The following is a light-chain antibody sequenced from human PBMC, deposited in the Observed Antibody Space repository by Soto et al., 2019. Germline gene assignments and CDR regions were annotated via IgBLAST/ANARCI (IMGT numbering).Light chain of an antibody. CDR2: AAS. Sequence: IVWTRSPCTLSWSPGERSTLSCRASRSVGNNLAWYQKKPGQAPGLLIYAASNRATGIPARFSGSGSGTELTITIRSIEPADFAVYYCQKHADWPLNFGGGKKVDIK. J-gene: IGKJ4*01. CDR3: QKHADWPLN. V-gene: IGKV3-11*01. CDR1: RSVGNN.